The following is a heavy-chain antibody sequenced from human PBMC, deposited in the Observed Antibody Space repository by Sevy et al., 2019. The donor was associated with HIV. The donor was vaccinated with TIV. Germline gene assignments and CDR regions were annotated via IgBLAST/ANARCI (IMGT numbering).Heavy chain of an antibody. CDR3: AKEWTLLSDWYGEFDY. J-gene: IGHJ4*02. V-gene: IGHV3-23*01. CDR1: GFTFTNYG. Sequence: GGSLRLSCAASGFTFTNYGMHWVRQAPGKGLEWVSGISNSGANTYYADSVRGRFTVSRDNSKNPVILQLNSLRAEDTAIYYCAKEWTLLSDWYGEFDYWGQGTLVTVSS. D-gene: IGHD6-19*01. CDR2: ISNSGANT.